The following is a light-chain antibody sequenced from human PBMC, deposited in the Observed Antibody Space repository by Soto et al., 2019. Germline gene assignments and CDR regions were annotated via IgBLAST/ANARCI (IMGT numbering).Light chain of an antibody. J-gene: IGKJ4*01. CDR3: QQRSNWRVT. Sequence: EIVLTQSPATLSLSPGERATLSCRASQSVNIYLAWYQHKPGQAPRLLIYDASNKSTGIPARFSGSGSGTDFTLTISSLEPEDIAVYYCQQRSNWRVTFGGGTKVEIK. CDR1: QSVNIY. CDR2: DAS. V-gene: IGKV3-11*01.